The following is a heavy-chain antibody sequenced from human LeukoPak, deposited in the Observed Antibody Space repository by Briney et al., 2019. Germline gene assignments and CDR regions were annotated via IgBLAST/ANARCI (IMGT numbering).Heavy chain of an antibody. CDR1: GGYISSYY. CDR3: ARDKGGTTYDY. Sequence: SETLSLTCTVSGGYISSYYWSWLRQPPGKGLEWIGYISYSGSTNYNASLQSRVTMSVDMSKNEFSLKVRSVTAADTAVYYCARDKGGTTYDYWGQGTLVTVSS. CDR2: ISYSGST. D-gene: IGHD1-7*01. V-gene: IGHV4-59*12. J-gene: IGHJ4*02.